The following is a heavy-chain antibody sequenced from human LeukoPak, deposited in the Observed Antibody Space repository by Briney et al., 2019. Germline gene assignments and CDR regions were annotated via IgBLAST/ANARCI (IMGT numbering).Heavy chain of an antibody. CDR1: GFTFSSYS. CDR3: ARDSYYYDSSGPWAEYFQH. V-gene: IGHV3-21*01. D-gene: IGHD3-22*01. Sequence: GGSLRLSCAASGFTFSSYSMNWVRQAPGKGLEWVSSISSSSSYIYHADSVKGRFTISRDNAKNSLYLQMNSLRAEDTAVYYCARDSYYYDSSGPWAEYFQHWGQGTLVTVSS. J-gene: IGHJ1*01. CDR2: ISSSSSYI.